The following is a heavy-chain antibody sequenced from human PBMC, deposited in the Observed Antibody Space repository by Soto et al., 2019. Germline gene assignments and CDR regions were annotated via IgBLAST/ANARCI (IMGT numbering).Heavy chain of an antibody. Sequence: SATXALSCSFSVDSISNLEDFLAWIRQPPGQALEYIGYIYKSATTYYNPSFESRVAIYLDTSKSQLSINVTSVTAAETAVYFCARGRYCINRRCFTTWFDSRGQAALV. D-gene: IGHD2-15*01. CDR2: IYKSATT. V-gene: IGHV4-30-4*01. CDR3: ARGRYCINRRCFTTWFDS. CDR1: VDSISNLEDF. J-gene: IGHJ5*01.